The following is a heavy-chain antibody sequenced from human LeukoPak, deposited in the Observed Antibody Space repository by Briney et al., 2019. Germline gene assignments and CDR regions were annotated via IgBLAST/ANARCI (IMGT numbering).Heavy chain of an antibody. D-gene: IGHD1-26*01. V-gene: IGHV4-59*01. J-gene: IGHJ5*02. CDR2: IYYSGGT. CDR3: ARWELLHNWFDP. CDR1: GGSISSYY. Sequence: PSETLSLTCTVSGGSISSYYWSWIRQPPGKGLEWIGYIYYSGGTNYNPSLKSRVTISVDTSKNQFSLKLSSVTAADTAVYYCARWELLHNWFDPWGQGTLVTVSS.